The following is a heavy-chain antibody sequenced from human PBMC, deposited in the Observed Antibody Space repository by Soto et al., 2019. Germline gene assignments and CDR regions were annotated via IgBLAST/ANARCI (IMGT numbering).Heavy chain of an antibody. Sequence: EVQLVESGGRLVKPGESLRLSCVASGFDFSYYTMNWVRQAPGKGLEWVSAISASSSHKYSADSVRGRFTCARDNANNSLYLQMNNLGVEDTAVYYCARLRSDAFDIWGQGTLVTVSS. CDR3: ARLRSDAFDI. J-gene: IGHJ3*02. CDR1: GFDFSYYT. CDR2: ISASSSHK. D-gene: IGHD4-17*01. V-gene: IGHV3-21*02.